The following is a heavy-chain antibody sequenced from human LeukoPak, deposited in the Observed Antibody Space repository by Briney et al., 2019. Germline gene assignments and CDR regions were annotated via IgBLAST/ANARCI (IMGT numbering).Heavy chain of an antibody. CDR2: INHSGGT. J-gene: IGHJ4*02. D-gene: IGHD2-2*01. Sequence: SETLSLTCAVYGGSFSGYYWSWIRQPPGKGLEWIGEINHSGGTNYNPSLKSRVTISVDTSKNQFSLKLSSVTAADTAVYYCAKLGYCSSTSCYDYWGQGTLVTVSS. V-gene: IGHV4-34*01. CDR1: GGSFSGYY. CDR3: AKLGYCSSTSCYDY.